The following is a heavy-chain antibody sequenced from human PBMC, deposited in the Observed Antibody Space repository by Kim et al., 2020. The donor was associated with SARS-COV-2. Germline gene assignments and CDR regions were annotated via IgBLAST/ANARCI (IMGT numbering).Heavy chain of an antibody. CDR3: TTEAEGIAAAGGFDY. CDR2: INSKTDGGTT. CDR1: GFTFSNAW. Sequence: GGSLRLSCAASGFTFSNAWMSWVRQAPGKGLEWVGRINSKTDGGTTDYAAPVKGRFTISRDDSKNTLYLQMNSLKTEDTAVYYCTTEAEGIAAAGGFDYWGQGTLVTVSS. D-gene: IGHD6-13*01. J-gene: IGHJ4*02. V-gene: IGHV3-15*01.